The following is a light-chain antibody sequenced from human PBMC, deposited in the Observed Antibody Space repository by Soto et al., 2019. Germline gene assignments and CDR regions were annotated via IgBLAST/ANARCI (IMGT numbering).Light chain of an antibody. CDR3: QQYYSYPRT. CDR1: QTISSW. Sequence: DIQMTQSPSTLSGSVGDRVTITFLASQTISSWLAWYQQKPGKAPKLLIYKASTLKSGVPSRFSGSGSGTEFTLTISCLQSEDFATYYCQQYYSYPRTFGQGTKVDIK. J-gene: IGKJ1*01. CDR2: KAS. V-gene: IGKV1-5*03.